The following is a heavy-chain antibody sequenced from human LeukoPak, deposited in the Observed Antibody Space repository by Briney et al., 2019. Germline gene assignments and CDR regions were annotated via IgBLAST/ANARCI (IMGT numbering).Heavy chain of an antibody. CDR2: ISSSSSTI. J-gene: IGHJ4*02. V-gene: IGHV3-48*01. CDR1: GFTFSSYS. D-gene: IGHD6-19*01. Sequence: PGGSLRLSCAASGFTFSSYSMNWVRQAPGKGLEWVSYISSSSSTIYYADSVKGRFTISRDNAKNSLYLQMNSLRAEDTAVYYCARGPIAVAAEGGQGTLVTVSA. CDR3: ARGPIAVAAE.